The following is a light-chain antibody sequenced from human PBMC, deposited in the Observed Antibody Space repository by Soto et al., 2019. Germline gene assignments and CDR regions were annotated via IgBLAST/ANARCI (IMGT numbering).Light chain of an antibody. CDR2: DAS. CDR3: QQYNNWPPRT. CDR1: QTISSW. J-gene: IGKJ2*01. V-gene: IGKV1-5*01. Sequence: DIQMTQSPSTLSASVGDRVTITCRASQTISSWLAWYQQKPGKAPKLLIFDASSLESGVPSRFSGGGSGTEFTLTISSLQPDDFAVYYCQQYNNWPPRTFGQGTKLEIK.